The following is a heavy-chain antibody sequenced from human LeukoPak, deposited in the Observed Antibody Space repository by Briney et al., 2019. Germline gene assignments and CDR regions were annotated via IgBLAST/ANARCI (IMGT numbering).Heavy chain of an antibody. Sequence: GRSLRLSCAASGFTFSSYGMHWVRQAPGRGLEWVAVISYDGSNKYYADSVKGRFTISRDNSKNTLYLQMNSLRAEDTAVYSCARERSDGSGNRGFAFDIWGQGTLVTVSS. CDR2: ISYDGSNK. CDR1: GFTFSSYG. V-gene: IGHV3-30*03. J-gene: IGHJ3*02. CDR3: ARERSDGSGNRGFAFDI. D-gene: IGHD3-10*01.